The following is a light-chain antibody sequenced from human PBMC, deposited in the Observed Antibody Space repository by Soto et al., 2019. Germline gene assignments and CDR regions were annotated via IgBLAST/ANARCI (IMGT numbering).Light chain of an antibody. J-gene: IGKJ1*01. Sequence: DIQMTQSPSSLSASVGDRVTVTCRASQSVSSYLNWYQQKPGKAPKLLIYAASILQIGVPSRFSGSGSGTDFTLTISSLQPEDFATYYCQQSSGTPTWTFGQGTKVEI. V-gene: IGKV1-39*01. CDR3: QQSSGTPTWT. CDR1: QSVSSY. CDR2: AAS.